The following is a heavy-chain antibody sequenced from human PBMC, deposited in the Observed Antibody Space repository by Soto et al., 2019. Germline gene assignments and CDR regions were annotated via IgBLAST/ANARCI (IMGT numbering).Heavy chain of an antibody. D-gene: IGHD3-9*01. CDR1: GGSFSGYY. Sequence: PSETLSLTCAAYGGSFSGYYWSWIRQPPGKGLEWIGEINHSGSTNYNPSLKSRVTISVDTSKNQFSLKLSSVTAADTAVYYCARSGLTGYFPYYYGMDVWDQGTTVTVYS. CDR3: ARSGLTGYFPYYYGMDV. J-gene: IGHJ6*02. V-gene: IGHV4-34*01. CDR2: INHSGST.